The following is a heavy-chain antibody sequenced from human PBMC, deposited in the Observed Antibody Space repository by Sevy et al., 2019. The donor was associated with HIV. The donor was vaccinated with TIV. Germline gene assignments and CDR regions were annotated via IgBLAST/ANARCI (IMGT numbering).Heavy chain of an antibody. CDR2: LSFGCGEI. V-gene: IGHV3-23*01. CDR3: AREGCTKPHDY. J-gene: IGHJ4*02. CDR1: GSTFSKYS. D-gene: IGHD2-8*01. Sequence: GGYLRLSCAASGSTFSKYSMSWVRQPPGKGLEWVSTLSFGCGEINYADSVKGRFTISRDNSKSSVYLQMNNLRPEDTAVYYCAREGCTKPHDYWGQGTLVTVSS.